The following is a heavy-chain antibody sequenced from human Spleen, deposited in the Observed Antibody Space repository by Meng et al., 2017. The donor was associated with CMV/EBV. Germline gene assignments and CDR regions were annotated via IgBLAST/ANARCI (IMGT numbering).Heavy chain of an antibody. CDR2: ISDSGDSP. CDR1: GFAVSSNY. Sequence: GESLKISCAASGFAVSSNYMTWVRQAPGKGLEWISLISDSGDSPYYADSVKGRFIISRDNSKNMVYLQMKSLRADDTARYYCAKTLNGYGGEDSWGQGTLVTVSS. D-gene: IGHD5-18*01. V-gene: IGHV3-23*01. J-gene: IGHJ4*02. CDR3: AKTLNGYGGEDS.